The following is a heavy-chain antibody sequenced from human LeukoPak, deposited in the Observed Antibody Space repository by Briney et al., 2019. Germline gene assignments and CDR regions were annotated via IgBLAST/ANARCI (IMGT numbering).Heavy chain of an antibody. Sequence: SVKLSFKAAGGTFTSYAISWGRQAPGQGLEWKGGIDPIFGTANYAQEFQGRGTITADESTSTAYMELSSLRYQDTVVYYCARVSTYSDFCSGYSDPLEYWGQGTLVTVSS. CDR2: IDPIFGTA. D-gene: IGHD3-3*01. CDR3: ARVSTYSDFCSGYSDPLEY. CDR1: GGTFTSYA. J-gene: IGHJ4*02. V-gene: IGHV1-69*13.